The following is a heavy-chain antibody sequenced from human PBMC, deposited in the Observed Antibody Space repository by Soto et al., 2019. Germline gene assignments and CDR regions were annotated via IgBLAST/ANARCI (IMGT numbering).Heavy chain of an antibody. CDR1: GYSFTSYW. Sequence: PGESRKISCKGSGYSFTSYWIGWVRQMPGKGLEWMGIIYPGDSDTRYSPSFRGQVTISADKSISTAYLQWSSLKASDTAMYYCARHIYYYYYGMDVWGQGTTVTVSS. V-gene: IGHV5-51*01. J-gene: IGHJ6*02. CDR3: ARHIYYYYYGMDV. CDR2: IYPGDSDT.